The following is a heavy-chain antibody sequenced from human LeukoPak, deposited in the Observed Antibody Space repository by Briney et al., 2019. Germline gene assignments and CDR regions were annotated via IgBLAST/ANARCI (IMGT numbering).Heavy chain of an antibody. CDR3: AKDSVVRGVTSSFTHYYYYYGMDV. V-gene: IGHV3-30*18. Sequence: GRSLRLSCAASGFTFSSYGMHWVRQAPGKGLEWVAVISYDGSNKYYADSVKGRFTISRDNSKSTLYLQMNSLRAEDTAVYYCAKDSVVRGVTSSFTHYYYYYGMDVWGQGTTVTVSS. J-gene: IGHJ6*02. D-gene: IGHD3-10*01. CDR1: GFTFSSYG. CDR2: ISYDGSNK.